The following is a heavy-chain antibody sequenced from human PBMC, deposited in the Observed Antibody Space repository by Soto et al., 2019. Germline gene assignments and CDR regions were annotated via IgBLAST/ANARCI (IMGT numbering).Heavy chain of an antibody. V-gene: IGHV3-23*01. CDR3: AKPEYSSSSRGSYRY. D-gene: IGHD6-6*01. J-gene: IGHJ4*02. Sequence: PGGSLRLSCAASGFTFSSYAMSWVRQAPGKGLEWVSAISGSGGSTYYADSVKGRFTISRDNSKNTLYLQMNSLRAEDTAVYYCAKPEYSSSSRGSYRYWGQGTLVTVSS. CDR2: ISGSGGST. CDR1: GFTFSSYA.